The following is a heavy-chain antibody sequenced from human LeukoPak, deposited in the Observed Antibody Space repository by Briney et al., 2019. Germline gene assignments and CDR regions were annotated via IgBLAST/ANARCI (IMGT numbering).Heavy chain of an antibody. CDR3: ARVLWFGVLLSDY. V-gene: IGHV1-18*01. CDR2: ISPYNGNT. J-gene: IGHJ4*02. D-gene: IGHD3-10*01. Sequence: GASVKVSCKASGYTFTTYNINWVRQAPGQGLEWMGWISPYNGNTKYDQKVQGRVTMTTDTSTSTAYMELRSLRSDDTAVYYCARVLWFGVLLSDYWGQGTLVTVSS. CDR1: GYTFTTYN.